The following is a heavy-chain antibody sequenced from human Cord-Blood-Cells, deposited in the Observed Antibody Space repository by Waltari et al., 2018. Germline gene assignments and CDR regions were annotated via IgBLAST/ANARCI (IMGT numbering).Heavy chain of an antibody. J-gene: IGHJ5*02. CDR2: INHSGST. CDR1: GGSFSGYY. Sequence: QVQLQQWGAGLLKPSETRSLTCAVYGGSFSGYYWSWIRQPPGKGLEWIGEINHSGSTNYNPSLKSRVTISVDTSKNQFSLKLSSVTAADTAVYYCARGRRDIVVVPAAIWFDPWGQGTLVTVSS. V-gene: IGHV4-34*01. CDR3: ARGRRDIVVVPAAIWFDP. D-gene: IGHD2-2*01.